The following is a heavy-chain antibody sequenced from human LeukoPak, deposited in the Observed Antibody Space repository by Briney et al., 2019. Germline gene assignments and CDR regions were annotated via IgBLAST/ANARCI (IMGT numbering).Heavy chain of an antibody. J-gene: IGHJ4*02. V-gene: IGHV3-9*01. D-gene: IGHD2-15*01. CDR1: AFTVADYA. Sequence: PRGSLRLSCAASAFTVADYAMHWVRQAPGEGLEWVSGISSNIGSIGYANSVKGRFTISRDNAKNSLYLQMDGLGVEDTALYYCAKDLEVVAANYFDYWGQGTLVTVSS. CDR3: AKDLEVVAANYFDY. CDR2: ISSNIGSI.